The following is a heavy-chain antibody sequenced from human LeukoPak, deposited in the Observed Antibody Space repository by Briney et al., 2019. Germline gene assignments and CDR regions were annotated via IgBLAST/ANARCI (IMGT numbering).Heavy chain of an antibody. CDR1: GFTFSSYG. V-gene: IGHV3-30*18. Sequence: PGGSLRLSCAASGFTFSSYGMHWVRQAPGKGLEWVAVISYDGSNKYYADSVKGRFTISRDNSKNTLYLQMNSLRAEDTAVYYCAKDSLEWPLPDYWGQGTLVTVSS. CDR2: ISYDGSNK. J-gene: IGHJ4*02. D-gene: IGHD3-3*01. CDR3: AKDSLEWPLPDY.